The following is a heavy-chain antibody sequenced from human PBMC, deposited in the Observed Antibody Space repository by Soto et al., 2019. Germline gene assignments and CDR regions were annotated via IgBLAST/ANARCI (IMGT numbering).Heavy chain of an antibody. CDR2: IIPIFGTA. CDR1: GGTFSSYA. D-gene: IGHD2-2*01. V-gene: IGHV1-69*01. J-gene: IGHJ6*02. Sequence: QVQLVQSGAEVKKPGSSVKVSCKASGGTFSSYAISWVRQAPGHGLEWMGGIIPIFGTANYAQKFQGRVTITADESTSTAYMELSSLRSEDTAVYYCAKQDIVVVPAADTLDYYYYGMDVWGQGTTVTVSS. CDR3: AKQDIVVVPAADTLDYYYYGMDV.